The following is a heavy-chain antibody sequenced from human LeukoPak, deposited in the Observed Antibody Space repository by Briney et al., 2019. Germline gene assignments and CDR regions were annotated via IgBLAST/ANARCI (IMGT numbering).Heavy chain of an antibody. J-gene: IGHJ5*02. CDR3: ARLNYYEPPHNWFDP. D-gene: IGHD3-3*01. CDR1: GGSISSGGYY. Sequence: SQTLSLTCTVSGGSISSGGYYWSWIRQHPGKGLEWIGYIYYSGSTNYNPSLKSRVTISVDTSKNQFSLKLSSVTAADTAVYYCARLNYYEPPHNWFDPWGQGTLVTVSS. CDR2: IYYSGST. V-gene: IGHV4-61*08.